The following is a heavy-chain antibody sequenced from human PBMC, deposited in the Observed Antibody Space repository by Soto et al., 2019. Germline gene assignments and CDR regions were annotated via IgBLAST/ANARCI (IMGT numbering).Heavy chain of an antibody. D-gene: IGHD3-10*01. CDR1: GFTFSNYW. J-gene: IGHJ5*02. CDR3: ARGILGSGTANDP. CDR2: IIGDGLYT. Sequence: EVHLVESGGGLVQPGGSLILSCAASGFTFSNYWMVWVRQAPRKGLVWVSRIIGDGLYTTYADSVKGRFTISRDNAKNTVYLQMNRLRVEDTAVYYCARGILGSGTANDPWGQGTLVTVSS. V-gene: IGHV3-74*03.